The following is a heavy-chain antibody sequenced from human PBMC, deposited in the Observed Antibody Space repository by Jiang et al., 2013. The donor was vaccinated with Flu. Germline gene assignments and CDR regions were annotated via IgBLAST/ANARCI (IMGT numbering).Heavy chain of an antibody. V-gene: IGHV1-24*01. J-gene: IGHJ6*02. D-gene: IGHD3-10*01. CDR1: GYTLTELS. CDR2: FDPEDGET. Sequence: GAEVKKPGASVKVSCKVSGYTLTELSMHWVRQAPGKGLEWMGGFDPEDGETIYAQKFQGRVTMTEDTSTDTAYMELSSLRSEDTAVYYCATDRGITMVRGVIIPQNYGMDVWGQGTTVTVSS. CDR3: ATDRGITMVRGVIIPQNYGMDV.